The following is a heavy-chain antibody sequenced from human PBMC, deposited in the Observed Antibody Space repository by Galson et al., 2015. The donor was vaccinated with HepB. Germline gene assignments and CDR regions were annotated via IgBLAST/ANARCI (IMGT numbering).Heavy chain of an antibody. Sequence: SLRLSCAASGFTFSSYAMHWVRQAPGKGLEWVAVISYDGSNKYYADSVKGRFTISRDNSKNTLYLQMNSLRAEDTAVYYCARTNSSSWRPNYNFDYWGQGTLVTVSS. J-gene: IGHJ4*02. V-gene: IGHV3-30*04. D-gene: IGHD6-13*01. CDR3: ARTNSSSWRPNYNFDY. CDR1: GFTFSSYA. CDR2: ISYDGSNK.